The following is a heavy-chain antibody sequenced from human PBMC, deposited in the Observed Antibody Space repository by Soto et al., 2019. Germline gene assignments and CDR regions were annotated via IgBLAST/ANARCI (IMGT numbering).Heavy chain of an antibody. D-gene: IGHD6-19*01. Sequence: QVPLQESGPGLVKPSQTLSLTCAISGDSVYSNSVVWSWIRQSPSSGLEWPGRTYYRSRWYNDYATSVKSRITINPDTSKNQFSLPLDSVTPEDTAVYYCARGTAVTGLDYWGQGALVTVSS. CDR2: TYYRSRWYN. J-gene: IGHJ4*02. V-gene: IGHV6-1*01. CDR3: ARGTAVTGLDY. CDR1: GDSVYSNSVV.